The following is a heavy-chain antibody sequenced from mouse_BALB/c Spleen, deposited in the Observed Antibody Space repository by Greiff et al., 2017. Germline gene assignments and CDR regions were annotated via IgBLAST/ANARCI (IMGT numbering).Heavy chain of an antibody. CDR2: ISSGSSTI. Sequence: EVQVVESGGGLVQPGGSRKLSCAASGFTFSSFGMHWVRQAPEKGLEWVAYISSGSSTIYYADTVKGRFTISRDNPKNTLFLQMTSLRSEDTAMYYCARSDGYTRHFDYWGQGTTLTVSS. V-gene: IGHV5-17*02. CDR3: ARSDGYTRHFDY. J-gene: IGHJ2*01. D-gene: IGHD2-3*01. CDR1: GFTFSSFG.